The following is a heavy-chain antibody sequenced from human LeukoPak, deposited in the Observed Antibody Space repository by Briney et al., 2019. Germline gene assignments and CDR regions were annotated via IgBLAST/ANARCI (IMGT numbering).Heavy chain of an antibody. CDR1: GFTFSSYA. J-gene: IGHJ4*02. D-gene: IGHD3-10*01. Sequence: TGGSLRLSCAASGFTFSSYAMSWVRQAPGKGLEWVSTISGSGGSTYYADSVKGRFTISRDNSKNTLYLQMNSLRAEDTAVYYCAKDRAPYRFGELLVDYWGQGTLVTVPS. V-gene: IGHV3-23*01. CDR3: AKDRAPYRFGELLVDY. CDR2: ISGSGGST.